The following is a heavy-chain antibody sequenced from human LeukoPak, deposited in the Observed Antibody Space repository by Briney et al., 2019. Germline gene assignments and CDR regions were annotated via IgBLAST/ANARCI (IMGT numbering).Heavy chain of an antibody. CDR1: GGTFSSYA. CDR2: INPILGIA. V-gene: IGHV1-69*04. D-gene: IGHD3-9*01. Sequence: SVKVSCKASGGTFSSYAISWVRQAPGQGLEWMGRINPILGIANYAQKFQGRVTNTADKSTSTAYMELSSLRSEDTAVYYCARDPHYDILTGYLDYWGQGTLVTVSS. J-gene: IGHJ4*02. CDR3: ARDPHYDILTGYLDY.